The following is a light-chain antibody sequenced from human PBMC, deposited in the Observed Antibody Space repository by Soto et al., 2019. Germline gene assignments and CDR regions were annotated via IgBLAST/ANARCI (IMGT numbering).Light chain of an antibody. CDR1: SSNIGRDY. V-gene: IGLV1-47*02. J-gene: IGLJ2*01. CDR3: SAWDDSVRGVV. Sequence: QSVLTQPPSASGTPGQRVTISCSGGSSNIGRDYVYWYQQLPGAAPKLLMYSHNIRPAGVPDRFSASTSGTSASLAISGLRPEDEGDYPCSAWDDSVRGVVFGGGTKLTVL. CDR2: SHN.